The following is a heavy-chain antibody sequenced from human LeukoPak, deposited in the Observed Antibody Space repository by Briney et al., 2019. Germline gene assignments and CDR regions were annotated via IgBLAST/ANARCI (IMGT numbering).Heavy chain of an antibody. D-gene: IGHD3-9*01. J-gene: IGHJ4*02. V-gene: IGHV3-30*03. CDR2: TSYDETNK. CDR3: ARDFLTGYFDY. Sequence: GGSLRLSCGASGFTFSNYGMHWVRQAPGKGLEWVAVTSYDETNKYYADSVKGRFTISRDNSKNTVYLQMNSLRSEDTAVYYCARDFLTGYFDYWGQGTLVTVSS. CDR1: GFTFSNYG.